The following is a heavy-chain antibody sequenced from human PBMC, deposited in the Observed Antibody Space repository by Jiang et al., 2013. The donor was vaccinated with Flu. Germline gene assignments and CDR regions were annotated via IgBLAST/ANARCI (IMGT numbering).Heavy chain of an antibody. CDR2: VHYTGAT. D-gene: IGHD1-1*01. Sequence: GSGLVKPSETLSLTCTVSGGSISSVTYYWGWIRQSPGKGLEWIGNVHYTGATYYAPSLKSRPTISVDTANNQFSLRLTSVTAADTAIYCCAPNWNLYNYF. CDR1: GGSISSVTYY. J-gene: IGHJ2*01. V-gene: IGHV4-39*01. CDR3: APNWNLYNYF.